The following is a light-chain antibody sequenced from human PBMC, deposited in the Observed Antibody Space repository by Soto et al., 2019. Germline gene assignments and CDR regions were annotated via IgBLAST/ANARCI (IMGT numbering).Light chain of an antibody. CDR1: SSDVGSYNI. V-gene: IGLV2-23*03. CDR2: EGS. Sequence: QSALTQRASVSGSPGQSITISCTGTSSDVGSYNIVSWYQQHPGKAPKLIIYEGSKRPSGISNRFSGSKSGNTASLTISGLQAEDEADYYCCSNELSDTFSGVFGGGTKVTVL. J-gene: IGLJ2*01. CDR3: CSNELSDTFSGV.